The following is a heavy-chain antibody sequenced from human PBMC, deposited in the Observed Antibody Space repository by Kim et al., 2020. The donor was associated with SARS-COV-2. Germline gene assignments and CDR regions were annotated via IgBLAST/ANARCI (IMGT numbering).Heavy chain of an antibody. V-gene: IGHV3-15*01. D-gene: IGHD3-10*01. CDR1: GFTFSNAW. Sequence: GGSLRLSCAASGFTFSNAWMSWVRQAPGKGLEWVGRIKNKIDGGTIDYAAPVRGRFTISRDDSKATVYLQMNNLKTEDTGVYYCATVYGRYYYAKDVWGHGTTLTVSS. CDR3: ATVYGRYYYAKDV. J-gene: IGHJ6*02. CDR2: IKNKIDGGTI.